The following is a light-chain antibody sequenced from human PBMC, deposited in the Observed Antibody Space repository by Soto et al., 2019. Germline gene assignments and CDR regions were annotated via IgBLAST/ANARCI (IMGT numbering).Light chain of an antibody. CDR2: EVS. CDR1: SSDVGNYNL. CDR3: CSYVGSYTLV. Sequence: QSVLTQPASVSGFPGQSITISCTGTSSDVGNYNLVSWYQQFPGKAPKLMIYEVSKRPSGISYRFSGSKSGNTASLTISGLQAEDEAEYYCCSYVGSYTLVFGGGTTLTVL. V-gene: IGLV2-23*02. J-gene: IGLJ3*02.